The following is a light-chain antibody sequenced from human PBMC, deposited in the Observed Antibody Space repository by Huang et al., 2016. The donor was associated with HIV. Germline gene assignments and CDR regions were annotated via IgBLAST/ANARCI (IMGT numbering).Light chain of an antibody. CDR2: LGS. V-gene: IGKV2-28*01. J-gene: IGKJ1*01. CDR1: QSLLHSHGYNY. CDR3: MQALETPRT. Sequence: DLVMTQSPLSLSVTPGEPASISCRSSQSLLHSHGYNYLDCDLPKPGQSPQLLIYLGSTRASGVPDRFSGSGSGTDSTLNISRVEADDVGVYYCMQALETPRTFGQGTKVEIK.